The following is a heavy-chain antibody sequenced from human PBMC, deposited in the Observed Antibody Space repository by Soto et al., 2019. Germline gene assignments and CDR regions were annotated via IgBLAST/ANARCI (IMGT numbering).Heavy chain of an antibody. J-gene: IGHJ4*02. CDR1: GFTLSSFF. D-gene: IGHD1-1*01. CDR3: AKEEWNLKVFGY. V-gene: IGHV3-23*01. Sequence: HPGGSLRLSCAASGFTLSSFFMHWVRQGPGKGLVWVSYISGIGGITYYADSVKGRFTISRDNSKNTLYLQLNSLRAEDTAIYYCAKEEWNLKVFGYWGQGTLVTVSS. CDR2: ISGIGGIT.